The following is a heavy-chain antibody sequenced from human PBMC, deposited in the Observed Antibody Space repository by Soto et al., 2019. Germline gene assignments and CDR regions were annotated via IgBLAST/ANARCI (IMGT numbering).Heavy chain of an antibody. V-gene: IGHV4-34*01. D-gene: IGHD4-4*01. CDR2: INHGGSS. CDR1: GGSFSGYY. CDR3: LRGITTKVVQTDAPDKFYFDS. J-gene: IGHJ4*02. Sequence: SETLSLTCAVYGGSFSGYYWTWIRQSPGKGLEWIGEINHGGSSNYNPSLKSRITISVDTSKNQFSLKLSSVTAADTAVYYCLRGITTKVVQTDAPDKFYFDSWGRGTLVTSPQ.